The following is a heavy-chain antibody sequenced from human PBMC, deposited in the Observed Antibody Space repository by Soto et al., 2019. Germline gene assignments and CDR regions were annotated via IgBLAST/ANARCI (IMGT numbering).Heavy chain of an antibody. CDR2: IIPIFGTA. V-gene: IGHV1-69*12. CDR3: AGVANPRDWYFDL. Sequence: QVQLVQSGAEVKKPGSSVKVSCKASGGTFSSYAISWVRQAPGQGLEWMGGIIPIFGTANYAQKFQGRVTMNASESKNAAYMGLSSRRSEDTAVYYCAGVANPRDWYFDLWGRGTVVTVSS. J-gene: IGHJ2*01. CDR1: GGTFSSYA.